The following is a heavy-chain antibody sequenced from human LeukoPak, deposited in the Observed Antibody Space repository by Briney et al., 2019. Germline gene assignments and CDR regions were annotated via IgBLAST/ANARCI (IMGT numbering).Heavy chain of an antibody. Sequence: PSETLSLTCTVSGGSISSYYWSWIRQPPGKGLEWIGYIYYSGSTNYNPSLKSRVTISVDTSKNQFSLKLNSVTAADTAVYYCARDATYYYGSGSYAWFDPWGQGTLVTVSS. J-gene: IGHJ5*02. CDR1: GGSISSYY. V-gene: IGHV4-59*01. CDR3: ARDATYYYGSGSYAWFDP. D-gene: IGHD3-10*01. CDR2: IYYSGST.